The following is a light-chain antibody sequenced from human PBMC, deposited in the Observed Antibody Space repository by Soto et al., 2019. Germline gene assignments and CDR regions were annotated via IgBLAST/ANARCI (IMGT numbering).Light chain of an antibody. CDR3: QQRNVWPPIT. Sequence: DVVLTQSPLALAVTPGEPASSSCRSSESLLKRNGYNYLDWYLQKPGQSPQLLIYMASNRASGVPDRFSGSRSGTEFTLTINNLEPEDFAVYYCQQRNVWPPITFGQGTQLEIK. CDR2: MAS. CDR1: ESLLKRNGYNY. V-gene: IGKV2-28*01. J-gene: IGKJ5*01.